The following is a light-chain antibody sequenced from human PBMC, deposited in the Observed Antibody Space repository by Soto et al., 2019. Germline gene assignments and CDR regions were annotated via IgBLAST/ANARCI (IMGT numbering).Light chain of an antibody. J-gene: IGKJ4*01. V-gene: IGKV3-20*01. CDR1: QSVSSSS. CDR3: QQYGTSPLT. CDR2: GAS. Sequence: EIVLTQSPGTLSLSPGERATLSCRASQSVSSSSSAWYQQKPGQAPRLLMYGASRRATGIPDRFSGSGSGTDFTLIISRLEPEDFAVYYCQQYGTSPLTFGGGTKVEIK.